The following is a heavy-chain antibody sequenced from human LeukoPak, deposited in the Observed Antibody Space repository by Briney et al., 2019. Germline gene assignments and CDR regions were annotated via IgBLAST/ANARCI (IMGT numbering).Heavy chain of an antibody. CDR3: ARDVGYCSTSCYFDY. Sequence: SVKVSCKASGGTFSSYAISWVRQAPGQGLEWMGGIIPIFGTANYAQKFQGRVTITADESTSTAYMELSSLRSEDTAVYYCARDVGYCSTSCYFDYWGQGTLVTVSS. J-gene: IGHJ4*02. CDR1: GGTFSSYA. V-gene: IGHV1-69*13. D-gene: IGHD2-2*01. CDR2: IIPIFGTA.